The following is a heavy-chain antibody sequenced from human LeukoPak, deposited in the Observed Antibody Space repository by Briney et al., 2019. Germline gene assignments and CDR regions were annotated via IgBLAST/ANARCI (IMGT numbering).Heavy chain of an antibody. V-gene: IGHV5-51*01. CDR1: GYSFTTFW. J-gene: IGHJ6*02. CDR3: ATEASILNAMDV. D-gene: IGHD3-9*01. CDR2: IYLGDSDT. Sequence: RGESLKISCKGSGYSFTTFWIGWVRQMPGKGLEWMGIIYLGDSDTRYGPSFQGQVTISADKSISTAYLQWSSLKASDTAMYYRATEASILNAMDVWGQGTTVTVSS.